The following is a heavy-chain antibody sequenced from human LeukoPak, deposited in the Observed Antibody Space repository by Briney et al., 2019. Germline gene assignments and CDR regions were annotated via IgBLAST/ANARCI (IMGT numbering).Heavy chain of an antibody. V-gene: IGHV1-69*05. Sequence: GASVKVSCKASGGTFSSYGISWVRQAPGQGLQWMGGIIPLFGTTKYAQKFQGRVSITTDESTSTAYMELSSLRSEDTAVYYCATSSYSSSPPSNYWGQGTLVTVSS. CDR2: IIPLFGTT. J-gene: IGHJ4*02. CDR1: GGTFSSYG. D-gene: IGHD6-6*01. CDR3: ATSSYSSSPPSNY.